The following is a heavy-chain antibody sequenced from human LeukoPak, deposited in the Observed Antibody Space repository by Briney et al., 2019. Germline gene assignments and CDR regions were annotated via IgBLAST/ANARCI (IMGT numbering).Heavy chain of an antibody. J-gene: IGHJ5*02. CDR2: ISSSSSYI. Sequence: GGSLRLSCAASGFTFSSYSMNWVRQAPGKGLEWVSSISSSSSYIYYADSVKGRFTISRDNAKNSLYLQMNSLRAEDTAVYYCARDRYSSSFRRPDLFDPWGQGTLVTVSS. CDR1: GFTFSSYS. V-gene: IGHV3-21*01. CDR3: ARDRYSSSFRRPDLFDP. D-gene: IGHD6-6*01.